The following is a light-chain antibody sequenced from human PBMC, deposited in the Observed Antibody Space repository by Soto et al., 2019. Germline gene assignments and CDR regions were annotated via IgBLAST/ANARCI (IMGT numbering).Light chain of an antibody. J-gene: IGKJ4*01. CDR1: QSVSSSY. Sequence: EIVLTQSPGTLSLSPGERATLSCRASQSVSSSYLAWYQQQPGQAPRLLIYGTSSRATGIPDRFSGSGSGTHFTLTISRLEPDDFAVYYCQQYGSSPLLTFGGGTKVEIK. V-gene: IGKV3-20*01. CDR3: QQYGSSPLLT. CDR2: GTS.